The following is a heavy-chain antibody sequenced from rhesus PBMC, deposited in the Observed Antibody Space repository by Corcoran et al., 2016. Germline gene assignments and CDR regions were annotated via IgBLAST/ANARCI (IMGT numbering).Heavy chain of an antibody. J-gene: IGHJ4*01. CDR3: ARVMGSWNIFDY. Sequence: QLQLQESGPGLVKPSETLSLTCAVSGGSISSSYWSWIRQAPGKGREWSGYIYGSGSRTNYNPTRKSRVTLSEETAKNQVSLKLSSVTAADTAVYYCARVMGSWNIFDYWGQGVLVTVSS. CDR1: GGSISSSY. V-gene: IGHV4-169*01. D-gene: IGHD1-1-1*01. CDR2: IYGSGSRT.